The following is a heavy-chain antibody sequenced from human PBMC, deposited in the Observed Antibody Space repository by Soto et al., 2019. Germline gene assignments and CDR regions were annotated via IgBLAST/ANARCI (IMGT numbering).Heavy chain of an antibody. V-gene: IGHV4-34*01. CDR1: GGSFGGYY. CDR3: ARRVVPAALDL. J-gene: IGHJ2*01. Sequence: QVQLQQWGAGLLKPSETLSLTCAVYGGSFGGYYWSWIRQPPGKGLEWIGEMHQSGSTKYNPSLKSRVTLSLDTSQNQFSLKMSSVTAADTAMYYCARRVVPAALDLWGRGTLVTVSS. D-gene: IGHD2-2*01. CDR2: MHQSGST.